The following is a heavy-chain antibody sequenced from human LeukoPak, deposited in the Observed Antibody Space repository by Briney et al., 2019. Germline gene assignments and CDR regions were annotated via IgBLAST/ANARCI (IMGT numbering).Heavy chain of an antibody. D-gene: IGHD3-10*01. J-gene: IGHJ6*02. CDR3: AKSSDQYHYGLGV. CDR2: INQDGGKK. Sequence: PGGSLRLSCAASGFNFSSYWMSWVRQAPGKGLEWVANINQDGGKKYYVDSVRGRFAISRDNAENSVYLQMNSLRAEDTAVYYCAKSSDQYHYGLGVWGQGTTVTVSS. CDR1: GFNFSSYW. V-gene: IGHV3-7*01.